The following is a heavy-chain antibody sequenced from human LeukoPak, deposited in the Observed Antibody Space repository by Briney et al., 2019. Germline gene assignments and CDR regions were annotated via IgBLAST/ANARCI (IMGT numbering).Heavy chain of an antibody. V-gene: IGHV5-51*01. CDR1: GYSFTSYW. CDR3: ARLRYYGSGSYGDY. J-gene: IGHJ4*02. Sequence: GGSLRLSCKGSGYSFTSYWIGWVRQMPGKGLEWMGSIYPGDSDIRYSPSFQGQVTISADKSITTAYLQWSSLKASDTAVYYCARLRYYGSGSYGDYWGQGTLVTVSS. CDR2: IYPGDSDI. D-gene: IGHD3-10*01.